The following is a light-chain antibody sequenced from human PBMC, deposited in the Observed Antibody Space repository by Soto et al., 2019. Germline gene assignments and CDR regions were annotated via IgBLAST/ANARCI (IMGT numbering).Light chain of an antibody. J-gene: IGLJ2*01. CDR1: SSDVGSYTL. CDR3: CSYAGSSTFVV. V-gene: IGLV2-23*03. Sequence: QSALTQPASVSGSPGQSITISCTGTSSDVGSYTLVSWYQHHPGKAPKLMIYEGSKRPSGVSNRFSGSKSGNTASLTISGLQTEDEADYYCCSYAGSSTFVVFGGGTQLTVL. CDR2: EGS.